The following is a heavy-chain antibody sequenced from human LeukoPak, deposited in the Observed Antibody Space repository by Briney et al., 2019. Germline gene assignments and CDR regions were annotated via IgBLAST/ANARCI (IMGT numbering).Heavy chain of an antibody. V-gene: IGHV3-48*03. D-gene: IGHD5-12*01. CDR3: ARDKDMVATIPSFFDY. Sequence: GGSLRLSCAASGFTFSRYEMNWVRQAPGKGQEWVSYISSSGSSIYYADSVKGRFTIFRDNAKKSLYLQMKSPRAEDTAVYYCARDKDMVATIPSFFDYWGQGTLVTVSS. J-gene: IGHJ4*02. CDR1: GFTFSRYE. CDR2: ISSSGSSI.